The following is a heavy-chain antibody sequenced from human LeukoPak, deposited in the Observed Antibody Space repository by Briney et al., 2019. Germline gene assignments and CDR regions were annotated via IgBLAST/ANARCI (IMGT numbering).Heavy chain of an antibody. CDR1: GFTFNNYG. D-gene: IGHD3-10*01. Sequence: GGSPRLSCAASGFTFNNYGVHWVRQAPGKGLEWVAVIWFDRSYTYYADSVKGRFTISRDNSKNTLYLQMNSLRAEDTAVYYCARGLYYGSGSPIDYWGQGTLVTVSS. CDR3: ARGLYYGSGSPIDY. V-gene: IGHV3-33*01. CDR2: IWFDRSYT. J-gene: IGHJ4*02.